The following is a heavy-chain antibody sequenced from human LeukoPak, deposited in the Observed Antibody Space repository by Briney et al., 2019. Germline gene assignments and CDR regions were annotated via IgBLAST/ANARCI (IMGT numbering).Heavy chain of an antibody. J-gene: IGHJ3*02. CDR2: ISSSSSYI. CDR1: GFTFSSYS. Sequence: GGSLRLSCAASGFTFSSYSMNWVRQAPGKGLEWVSSISSSSSYIYYADSVKGRSTISRDNAKNSLYLQMNSLRAEDTAVYYCAREKCSTTGCYLMDILPLSGAFDIWGQGTMVTVSS. CDR3: AREKCSTTGCYLMDILPLSGAFDI. V-gene: IGHV3-21*04. D-gene: IGHD2-2*01.